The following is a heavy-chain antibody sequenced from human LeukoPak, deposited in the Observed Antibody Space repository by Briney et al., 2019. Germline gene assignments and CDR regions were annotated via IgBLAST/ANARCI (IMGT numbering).Heavy chain of an antibody. D-gene: IGHD2-15*01. CDR1: GFTFSSYG. J-gene: IGHJ4*02. V-gene: IGHV3-33*01. CDR2: IWYDGSNK. Sequence: GGSLRLSCAASGFTFSSYGMHWVRQAPGKGLEWVAVIWYDGSNKYYADSVKGRFTISRDNSKNTLYLQMNSLRAEDTAVYYCARRGYCSGGSCSRPFDYWGQGTLVTVSS. CDR3: ARRGYCSGGSCSRPFDY.